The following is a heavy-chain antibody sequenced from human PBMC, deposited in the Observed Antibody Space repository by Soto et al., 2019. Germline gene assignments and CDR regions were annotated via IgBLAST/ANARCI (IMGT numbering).Heavy chain of an antibody. Sequence: QVQLQESGPGLVKPSETLSLTCTVSGGSISSYYWSWIRQPPGKGLEWIGYIYYSGSTNYNPSLKSRVTISVDTSKNQFSLKLSSVTAADTAVYYCARVGDYAPDAFDIWGQGTMVTVSS. J-gene: IGHJ3*02. CDR1: GGSISSYY. CDR3: ARVGDYAPDAFDI. V-gene: IGHV4-59*01. D-gene: IGHD4-17*01. CDR2: IYYSGST.